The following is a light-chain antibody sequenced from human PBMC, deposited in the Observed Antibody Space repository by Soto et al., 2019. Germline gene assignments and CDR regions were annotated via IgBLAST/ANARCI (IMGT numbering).Light chain of an antibody. CDR1: KGIRDE. Sequence: AIQMTQSPPSLSASVGDRVTITCRASKGIRDELGWYQQKPGKAPKLLIYETNTLQSGVPSRFSGSGSGTDFTLTISSLQPEDFATYYCLQDHSYPYTFGQGTKLQIK. V-gene: IGKV1-6*01. J-gene: IGKJ2*01. CDR3: LQDHSYPYT. CDR2: ETN.